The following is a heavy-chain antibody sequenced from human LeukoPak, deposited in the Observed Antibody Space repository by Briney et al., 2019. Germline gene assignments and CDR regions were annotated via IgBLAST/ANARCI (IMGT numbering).Heavy chain of an antibody. Sequence: GASVKVSCKASGYTFTGFYMHWVRQAPGQGPEWMGRINPNRDDSNYAQKFQGRVTLTRDTSISTAYMELSRLRSDDTAVYYCAREGGATRGDAFDIWGQGTMVTVSS. V-gene: IGHV1-2*06. CDR1: GYTFTGFY. J-gene: IGHJ3*02. CDR3: AREGGATRGDAFDI. D-gene: IGHD1-26*01. CDR2: INPNRDDS.